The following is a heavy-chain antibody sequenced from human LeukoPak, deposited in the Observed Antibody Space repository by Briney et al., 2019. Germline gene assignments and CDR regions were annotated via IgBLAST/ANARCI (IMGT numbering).Heavy chain of an antibody. CDR3: AKASAPRFCGGDCYDRYYFDY. CDR1: GFTFSSYA. V-gene: IGHV3-23*01. J-gene: IGHJ4*02. CDR2: ISGSGGST. D-gene: IGHD2-21*02. Sequence: PGGSLRLSCAASGFTFSSYAMSWVRQAPGKGLEWVSAISGSGGSTYYADSVKGRFTISRDNSKNTLYLQMNSLRAEDTAVYYCAKASAPRFCGGDCYDRYYFDYWGQGTLVTVSS.